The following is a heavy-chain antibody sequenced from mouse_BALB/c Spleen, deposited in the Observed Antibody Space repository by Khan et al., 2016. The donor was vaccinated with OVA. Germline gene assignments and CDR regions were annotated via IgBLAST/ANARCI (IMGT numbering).Heavy chain of an antibody. CDR3: ARGNYNGYAMDY. CDR2: ISYSGST. CDR1: GYSITRNYA. D-gene: IGHD1-1*01. V-gene: IGHV3-2*02. Sequence: VPLQESGPGLVTPSQSLSLTCTVTGYSITRNYAWNWIRQFPGNNLEWMVYISYSGSTSFNPSLKTRISITLDPSKNQFFLQFHSVNPQDTAPSSGARGNYNGYAMDYWGQGTSGSVSS. J-gene: IGHJ4*01.